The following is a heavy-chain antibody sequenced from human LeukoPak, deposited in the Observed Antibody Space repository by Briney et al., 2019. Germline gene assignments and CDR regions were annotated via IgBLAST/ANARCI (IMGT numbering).Heavy chain of an antibody. D-gene: IGHD3-22*01. CDR1: GYTFTGYY. CDR3: ARDPSPYYYDSSGYYFDY. J-gene: IGHJ4*02. V-gene: IGHV1-2*02. CDR2: INPNSGGT. Sequence: ASVTVSCKASGYTFTGYYMHWVRQAPGQGLEWMGWINPNSGGTNYAQKFQGRVTMTRDTSISTAYMELSRLRSDDTAVYYCARDPSPYYYDSSGYYFDYWGQGTLVTVSS.